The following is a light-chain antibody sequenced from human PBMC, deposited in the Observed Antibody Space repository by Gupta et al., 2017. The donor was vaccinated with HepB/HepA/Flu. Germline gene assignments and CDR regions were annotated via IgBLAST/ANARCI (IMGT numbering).Light chain of an antibody. CDR1: RNNVGNQG. CDR2: RNN. CDR3: SAWDSSLSCWV. J-gene: IGLJ3*02. Sequence: AGLTQPLWVSMDWRQTATLTCTGNRNNVGNQGAGWLQQHQGNPPKLLSYRNNNRPSGISERFSASRSVNAAPLTITGRQPEDEADYYCSAWDSSLSCWVFGGGTKLTVL. V-gene: IGLV10-54*04.